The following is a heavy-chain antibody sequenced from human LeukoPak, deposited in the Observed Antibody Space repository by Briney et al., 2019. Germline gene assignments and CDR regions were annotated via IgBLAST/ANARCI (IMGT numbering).Heavy chain of an antibody. V-gene: IGHV1-46*01. Sequence: VKVSCKASGYTFTSYYIHWVRQAPGQGLEWMGMIYPRDGSTSYAQKFQGRVTVTRDTSTSTVHMELSGLRSEDTAVYYCARDQEAFDYWGQGTLVTVSS. CDR3: ARDQEAFDY. CDR2: IYPRDGST. CDR1: GYTFTSYY. J-gene: IGHJ4*02.